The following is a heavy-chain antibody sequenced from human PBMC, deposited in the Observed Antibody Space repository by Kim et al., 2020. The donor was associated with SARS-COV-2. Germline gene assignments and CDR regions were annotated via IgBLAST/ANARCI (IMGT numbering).Heavy chain of an antibody. D-gene: IGHD3-22*01. V-gene: IGHV1-2*02. J-gene: IGHJ6*02. CDR3: ARDDSSGYYDYYGMDV. Sequence: KFQGRVTMTRDTSISTAYMELSRLRSDDTAVYYCARDDSSGYYDYYGMDVWGQGTTVTVSS.